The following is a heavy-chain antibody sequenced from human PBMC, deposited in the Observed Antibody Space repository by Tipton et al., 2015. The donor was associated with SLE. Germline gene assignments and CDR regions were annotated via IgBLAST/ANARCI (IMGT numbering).Heavy chain of an antibody. V-gene: IGHV3-30*02. Sequence: SLRLSCAASGFTYSGYAMHWVRQAPGKGLEWVAFIRADGSNKDYADSVKGRFTLSRDNSKNTLYLQMNRLRVEDTAVYYCAGGTGAYFVHWGQGTLVTVSS. CDR1: GFTYSGYA. CDR2: IRADGSNK. D-gene: IGHD3-16*01. CDR3: AGGTGAYFVH. J-gene: IGHJ4*02.